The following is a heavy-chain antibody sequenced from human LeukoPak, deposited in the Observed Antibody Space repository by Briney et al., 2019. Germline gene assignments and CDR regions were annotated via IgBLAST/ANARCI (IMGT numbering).Heavy chain of an antibody. Sequence: PGRSLRLSCAASGFTFSSYAMHWVRQAPGKGLEWVAVISYDGINKYYADSVKGRFTISRDNSKNTMYLQMNSLRAEDTAMYYCARAPMSYDSSGFGGAFDIWGQGTMVTVSS. V-gene: IGHV3-30-3*01. J-gene: IGHJ3*02. D-gene: IGHD3-22*01. CDR2: ISYDGINK. CDR3: ARAPMSYDSSGFGGAFDI. CDR1: GFTFSSYA.